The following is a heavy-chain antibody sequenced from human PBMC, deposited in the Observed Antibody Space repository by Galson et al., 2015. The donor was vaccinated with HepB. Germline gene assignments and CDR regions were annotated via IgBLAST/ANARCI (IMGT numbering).Heavy chain of an antibody. D-gene: IGHD2-2*01. Sequence: SLRLSCAASGFTFSSYGMHWVRQAPGKGLEWVAVISYDGSNKYYADSVKGRFTISRDNSKNTLYLQMNSLRAEDTAVYYCAKPYPYCSSTSCGLPNYYYYYGMDVWGQGTTVTVSS. CDR3: AKPYPYCSSTSCGLPNYYYYYGMDV. CDR1: GFTFSSYG. J-gene: IGHJ6*02. CDR2: ISYDGSNK. V-gene: IGHV3-30*18.